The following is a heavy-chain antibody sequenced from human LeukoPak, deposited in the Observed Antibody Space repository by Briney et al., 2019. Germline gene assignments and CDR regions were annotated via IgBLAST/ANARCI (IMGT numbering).Heavy chain of an antibody. CDR1: GFIFDKHA. J-gene: IGHJ4*02. D-gene: IGHD3-10*01. CDR3: AKEDGNYGSGRYYYFDY. CDR2: ISGAGNYI. V-gene: IGHV3-23*01. Sequence: GGSLRLSCEASGFIFDKHAMSWVRQAPGKGLEWVSDISGAGNYIYTATSGRGRFTFSRENSRNTCYLKMNSWRAEDTAVYYCAKEDGNYGSGRYYYFDYWGKGTLVTVSS.